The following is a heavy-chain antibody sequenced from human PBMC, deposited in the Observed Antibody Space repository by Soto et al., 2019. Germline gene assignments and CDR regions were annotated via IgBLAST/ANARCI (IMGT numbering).Heavy chain of an antibody. D-gene: IGHD6-13*01. CDR2: ISSNGGST. CDR3: VKGGRGSSWSPYYGMDV. Sequence: GGSLRLSCSASGFTFSSYAMHWVRQAPGKGLEYVSAISSNGGSTYYADSVKGRFTISRDNSKNTLYLQMSSLRAEDTAVYYCVKGGRGSSWSPYYGMDVWGQGTTVTVSS. V-gene: IGHV3-64D*08. CDR1: GFTFSSYA. J-gene: IGHJ6*02.